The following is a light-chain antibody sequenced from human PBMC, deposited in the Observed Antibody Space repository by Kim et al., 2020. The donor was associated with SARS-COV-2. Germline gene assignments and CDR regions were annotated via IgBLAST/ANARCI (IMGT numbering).Light chain of an antibody. CDR3: SSYTSSSTLVV. J-gene: IGLJ2*01. CDR1: SSDVGGYNY. V-gene: IGLV2-14*03. Sequence: QSSTISCTGTSSDVGGYNYVSWYQQHSGKAPKLMIFDVSNRPSGVSNRFSGSKSGNTASLTISGLQAEDEADYYCSSYTSSSTLVVFGGGTKLTVL. CDR2: DVS.